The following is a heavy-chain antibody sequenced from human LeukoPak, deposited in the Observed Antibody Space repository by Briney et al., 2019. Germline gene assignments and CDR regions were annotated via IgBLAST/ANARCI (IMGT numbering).Heavy chain of an antibody. J-gene: IGHJ5*02. Sequence: SVKVSCKAPGGTFSSYAISWVRQAPGQGLEWMGRIIPIFGTANYAQKFQGRVTITADKSTSTAYMELSSLRSEDTAVYYCARDHPPWFDPWGQGTLVTVSS. CDR3: ARDHPPWFDP. CDR2: IIPIFGTA. CDR1: GGTFSSYA. V-gene: IGHV1-69*06.